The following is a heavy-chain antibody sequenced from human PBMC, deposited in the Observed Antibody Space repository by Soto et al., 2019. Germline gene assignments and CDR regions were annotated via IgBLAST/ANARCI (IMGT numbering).Heavy chain of an antibody. CDR3: ARPSGGGYYDITCYYDIDY. V-gene: IGHV1-46*01. CDR1: GYTFTSYY. CDR2: INTLVGRT. J-gene: IGHJ4*02. D-gene: IGHD3-22*01. Sequence: QVQLVQSGAEVKKPGASVKLSCKSSGYTFTSYYMHWVRQAPGQGFECVGMINTLVGRTIYAQKLPGRVSMTRDTPTSTVSMELSGLRSEDTAVYYCARPSGGGYYDITCYYDIDYWGQGTLVTVSS.